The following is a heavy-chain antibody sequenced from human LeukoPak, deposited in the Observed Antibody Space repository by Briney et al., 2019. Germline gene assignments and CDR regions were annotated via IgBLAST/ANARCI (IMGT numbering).Heavy chain of an antibody. CDR2: IRYDGSNK. V-gene: IGHV3-30*02. CDR1: GFTFSSYG. Sequence: QPGGSLRLSCAASGFTFSSYGMHWVRQAPGKGLEWAAFIRYDGSNKYYADSVEGRFTISRDNSKNTLYLQMGSLRAEDMAVYYCARDAGYVRFDFWGQGTLATVSS. J-gene: IGHJ4*02. CDR3: ARDAGYVRFDF. D-gene: IGHD5-18*01.